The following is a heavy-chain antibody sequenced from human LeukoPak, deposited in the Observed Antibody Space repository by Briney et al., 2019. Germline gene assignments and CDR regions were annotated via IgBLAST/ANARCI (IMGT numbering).Heavy chain of an antibody. V-gene: IGHV3-30*04. Sequence: PGGSLRLSCAASGFTFSSYVMHWVRQAPGKGLEWVAIISYDGSNEYYADSVKGRFTISRDNSKNSLYLQMNSLRAEDTAVYYCAGERLYSGSYYAGAFDIWGQGTMVTVSS. CDR2: ISYDGSNE. D-gene: IGHD1-26*01. J-gene: IGHJ3*02. CDR1: GFTFSSYV. CDR3: AGERLYSGSYYAGAFDI.